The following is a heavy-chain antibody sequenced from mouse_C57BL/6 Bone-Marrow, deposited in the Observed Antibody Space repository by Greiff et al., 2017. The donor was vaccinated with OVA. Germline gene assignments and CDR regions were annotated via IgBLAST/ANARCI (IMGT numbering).Heavy chain of an antibody. Sequence: EVKLVESGGDLVKPGGSLKLSCAASGFTFSSYGMSWVRQTPDKRLEWVATISSGGSYTYYPDSVKGRFTISRDNAKNTLYLQMSSLKSEDTAMYYCARVYYDYYYYAKGYWGHGTSVTVSS. V-gene: IGHV5-6*01. CDR1: GFTFSSYG. CDR3: ARVYYDYYYYAKGY. J-gene: IGHJ4*01. CDR2: ISSGGSYT. D-gene: IGHD2-4*01.